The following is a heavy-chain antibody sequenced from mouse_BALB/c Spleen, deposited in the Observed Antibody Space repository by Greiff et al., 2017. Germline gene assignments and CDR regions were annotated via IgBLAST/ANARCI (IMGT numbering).Heavy chain of an antibody. CDR3: ARAPITVVDYFDY. J-gene: IGHJ2*01. CDR1: GFTFSSFG. D-gene: IGHD1-1*01. Sequence: EVQLVESGGGLVQPGGSRKLSCAASGFTFSSFGMHWVRQAPEKGLEWVAYISSGSSTIYYADTVKGRFTISRDNPKNTLFLQMTSLRSEDTAMYYCARAPITVVDYFDYWGQGTTLTVSS. V-gene: IGHV5-17*02. CDR2: ISSGSSTI.